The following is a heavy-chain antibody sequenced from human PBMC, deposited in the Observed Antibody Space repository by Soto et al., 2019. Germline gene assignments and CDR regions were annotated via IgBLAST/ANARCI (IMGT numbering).Heavy chain of an antibody. CDR2: IYHSGST. J-gene: IGHJ4*02. V-gene: IGHV4-30-4*01. CDR3: ARDPIFYYASSGYGGSYFDY. Sequence: ALALTCAVSGASVTRDDYYWSWIRQRPGKGLEWIGYIYHSGSTYYNPSLKSRVSISIDTSQNQFSLKLTSLTAADTAVYYCARDPIFYYASSGYGGSYFDYWGQGSRVT. D-gene: IGHD3-22*01. CDR1: GASVTRDDYY.